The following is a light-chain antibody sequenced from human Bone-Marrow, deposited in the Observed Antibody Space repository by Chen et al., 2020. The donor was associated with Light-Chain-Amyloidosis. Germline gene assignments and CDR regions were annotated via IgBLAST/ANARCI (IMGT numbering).Light chain of an antibody. Sequence: SYELTQPPSVSVSPGQTARITCSGDDLPTKYAYWYQQKPGQAPVLVIHRDTEGPSGISDRFSASSSSTTASLTISGVQAEDEADYHCQSADSSGTYEVIFGGGTKLTVL. V-gene: IGLV3-25*03. CDR2: RDT. CDR3: QSADSSGTYEVI. CDR1: DLPTKY. J-gene: IGLJ2*01.